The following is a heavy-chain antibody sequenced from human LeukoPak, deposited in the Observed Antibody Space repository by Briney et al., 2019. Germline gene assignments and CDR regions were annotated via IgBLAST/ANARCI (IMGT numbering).Heavy chain of an antibody. Sequence: PSETLSLTCTVSGGSISSSSYYWGWIRQPPGKGLEWIGSIYYSGSTYYNPSLKSRVTISVDTSKNQFSLKLSSVTAADTAVYYCARLVASGITMIVVVTDYWGQGTLVTVSS. V-gene: IGHV4-39*01. CDR3: ARLVASGITMIVVVTDY. CDR1: GGSISSSSYY. J-gene: IGHJ4*02. CDR2: IYYSGST. D-gene: IGHD3-22*01.